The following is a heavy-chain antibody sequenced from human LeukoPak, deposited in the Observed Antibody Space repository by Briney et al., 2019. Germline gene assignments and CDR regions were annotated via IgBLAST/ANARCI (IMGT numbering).Heavy chain of an antibody. CDR1: GFTFSSYA. Sequence: GSLRLSCTASGFTFSSYAMSWVRQAPGKGLEWVSSISDTGDSTYYADSVKGRFTISRDNSKNTLYLQMNSLRAEDTAVYYCAELGITMIGGVWGKGTTVTISS. CDR2: ISDTGDST. CDR3: AELGITMIGGV. J-gene: IGHJ6*04. V-gene: IGHV3-23*01. D-gene: IGHD3-10*02.